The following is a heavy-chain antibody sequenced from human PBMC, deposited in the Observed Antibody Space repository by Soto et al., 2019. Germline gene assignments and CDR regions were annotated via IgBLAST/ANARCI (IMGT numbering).Heavy chain of an antibody. CDR1: GFTFSNYG. Sequence: ASVKVSCQASGFTFSNYGLNWVRQAPGEGLEWMGWVSANNGHTNYAQNLQGRVSMTTDTSTSTAYMELRGLTFDDTAVYYCARDIESVTAKHFFYYYAMDVWGQGTTVTVSS. CDR2: VSANNGHT. D-gene: IGHD2-8*01. V-gene: IGHV1-18*01. J-gene: IGHJ6*02. CDR3: ARDIESVTAKHFFYYYAMDV.